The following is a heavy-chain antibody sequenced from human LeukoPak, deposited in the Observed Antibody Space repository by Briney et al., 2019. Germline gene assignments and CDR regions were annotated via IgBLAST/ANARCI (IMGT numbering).Heavy chain of an antibody. CDR3: TRDLMDYDVSTGLHHYYMDV. CDR2: IRYDGSDK. D-gene: IGHD3-9*01. CDR1: GFTFSSFG. V-gene: IGHV3-30*02. Sequence: GGSLRLSCAASGFTFSSFGMHWVRQAPGRGLEWVAFIRYDGSDKYNPDSVKGRFTISRDNSKNTLYLQMNSLRVEDTAVYYCTRDLMDYDVSTGLHHYYMDVWGQGTTVTVSS. J-gene: IGHJ6*02.